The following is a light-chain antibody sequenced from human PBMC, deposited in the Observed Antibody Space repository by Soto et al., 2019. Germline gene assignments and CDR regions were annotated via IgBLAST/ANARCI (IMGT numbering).Light chain of an antibody. CDR2: AAS. Sequence: DIQMTQCPSSLSASVGDRVTITCRASQDIHKILNWYQQKPGKAPKVLIYAASSLHTGVPSRFSGSGSGTHFTLTISSLQPEDFATYYCQQSYSSPRTFGQGTKVDIK. CDR3: QQSYSSPRT. V-gene: IGKV1-39*01. J-gene: IGKJ1*01. CDR1: QDIHKI.